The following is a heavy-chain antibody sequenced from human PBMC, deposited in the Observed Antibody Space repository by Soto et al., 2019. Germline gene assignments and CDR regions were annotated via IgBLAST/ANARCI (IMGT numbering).Heavy chain of an antibody. Sequence: PGESLKISCKGSGFTLTSYWIDWVRQMPGKGLEWMGIIYPGDSDTRYSPSFQGQVTISADKSISTAYLQWSSLKASDTAMYYCASGPYSYGYWTSFDYWGQGTLVTVSS. V-gene: IGHV5-51*01. CDR1: GFTLTSYW. CDR3: ASGPYSYGYWTSFDY. CDR2: IYPGDSDT. D-gene: IGHD5-18*01. J-gene: IGHJ4*02.